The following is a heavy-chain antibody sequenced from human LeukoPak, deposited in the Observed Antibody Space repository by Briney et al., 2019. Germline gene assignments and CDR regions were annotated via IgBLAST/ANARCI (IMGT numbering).Heavy chain of an antibody. CDR2: IIPIFGTA. J-gene: IGHJ6*03. D-gene: IGHD1-1*01. CDR3: ASAGTDYYYYMDV. CDR1: GGTFSSYA. Sequence: SVKVSCKASGGTFSSYAISWERQAPGQGIEWMGGIIPIFGTANYAQKFQGRVTITTDESTSTAYMELSSLRSEDTAVYYCASAGTDYYYYMDVWGKGTTVTVSS. V-gene: IGHV1-69*05.